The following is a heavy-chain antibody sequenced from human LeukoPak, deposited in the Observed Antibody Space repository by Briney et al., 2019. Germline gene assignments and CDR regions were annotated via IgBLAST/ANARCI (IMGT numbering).Heavy chain of an antibody. Sequence: PSETLSLTCTVSGGSISSHYWSWIRQPPGKGLEWIGYIYYSGNTNYSPSLKSRVTISVDTSKNQFSLKLSSVTAADTAVYYCAKAYLYYDSSGYPCVSFDIWGQGTTVTVSS. CDR3: AKAYLYYDSSGYPCVSFDI. CDR2: IYYSGNT. V-gene: IGHV4-59*11. D-gene: IGHD3-22*01. J-gene: IGHJ3*02. CDR1: GGSISSHY.